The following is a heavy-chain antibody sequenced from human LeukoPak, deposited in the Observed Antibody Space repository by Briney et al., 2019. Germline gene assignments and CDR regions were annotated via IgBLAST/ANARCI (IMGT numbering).Heavy chain of an antibody. CDR2: ISGYNGNT. CDR3: ARSYDRSGYSKYYYYYMDV. Sequence: GASVKVSCKASGYTFTSYDINWVRQAPGQGLEWMGWISGYNGNTNYAQKFQGRVTMTTDTSTSTAYMELRSLRSDDTAVYYCARSYDRSGYSKYYYYYMDVWGKGTTVTVSS. J-gene: IGHJ6*03. V-gene: IGHV1-18*01. CDR1: GYTFTSYD. D-gene: IGHD3-22*01.